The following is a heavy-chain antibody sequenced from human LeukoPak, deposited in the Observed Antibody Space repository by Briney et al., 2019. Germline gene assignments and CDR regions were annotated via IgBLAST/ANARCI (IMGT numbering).Heavy chain of an antibody. V-gene: IGHV3-23*01. CDR1: GFSLSSYA. CDR3: AKARYSYGAGGGFDI. CDR2: ISGSGGST. D-gene: IGHD5-18*01. Sequence: GGSLRLSCAASGFSLSSYAIHWVRQAPGKGLEWVSAISGSGGSTYYADSVKGRFTISRDNSKNTLYLQMNSLRAEDTAVYYCAKARYSYGAGGGFDIWGQGTMVTVSS. J-gene: IGHJ3*02.